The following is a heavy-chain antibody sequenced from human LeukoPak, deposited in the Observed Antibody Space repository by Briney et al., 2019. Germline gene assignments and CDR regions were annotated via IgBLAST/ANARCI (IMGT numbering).Heavy chain of an antibody. Sequence: GGSLRLSCAASGFTFSSYAMSWVRQAPGKGLEWVSAISGSGGSTYYADSVKGRFTIPRDNSKNTQYLQMNSLRAEDTAVYHCAKPLMVRGANFDYWGQGTLVTVSS. CDR3: AKPLMVRGANFDY. D-gene: IGHD3-10*01. J-gene: IGHJ4*02. V-gene: IGHV3-23*01. CDR2: ISGSGGST. CDR1: GFTFSSYA.